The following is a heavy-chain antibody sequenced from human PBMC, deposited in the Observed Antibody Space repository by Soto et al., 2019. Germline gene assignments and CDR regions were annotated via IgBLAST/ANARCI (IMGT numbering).Heavy chain of an antibody. J-gene: IGHJ6*02. D-gene: IGHD1-26*01. CDR3: AREGGSYSGFYGMDV. Sequence: ASVKVSCKASGYTFTSYAMHWVRQAPGQRLEWMGWINAGNGNTKYSQKFQGRVTITRDTSASTAYMELSSLRSEDTAVYYCAREGGSYSGFYGMDVWGQGTTVTVSS. CDR1: GYTFTSYA. V-gene: IGHV1-3*01. CDR2: INAGNGNT.